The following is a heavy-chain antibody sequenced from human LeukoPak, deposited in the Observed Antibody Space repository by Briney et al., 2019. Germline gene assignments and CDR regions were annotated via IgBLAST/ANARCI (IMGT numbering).Heavy chain of an antibody. J-gene: IGHJ4*02. CDR3: ARAGTISGYEYLYED. Sequence: PGGSLRLSCAASGFTFSSYAMHWVRQAPGKGLEYVSAISSNGGSTYYANSVKGRFTISRDNSKNTPYLQMGSLGAEDMAVYYCARAGTISGYEYLYEDWGQGTLVTVSS. D-gene: IGHD5-12*01. CDR2: ISSNGGST. V-gene: IGHV3-64*01. CDR1: GFTFSSYA.